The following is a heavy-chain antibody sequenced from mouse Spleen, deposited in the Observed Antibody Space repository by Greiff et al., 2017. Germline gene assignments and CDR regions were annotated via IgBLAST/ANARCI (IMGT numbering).Heavy chain of an antibody. V-gene: IGHV2-9-1*01. CDR1: GFSLTSYA. CDR3: ASLMVPDYYAMDY. D-gene: IGHD2-1*01. CDR2: IWTGGGT. Sequence: VQGVESGPGLVAPSQSLSITCTVSGFSLTSYAISWVRQPPGKGLEWLGVIWTGGGTNYNSALKSRLSISKDNSKSQVFLKMNSLQTDDTARYYCASLMVPDYYAMDYWGQGTSVTVSS. J-gene: IGHJ4*01.